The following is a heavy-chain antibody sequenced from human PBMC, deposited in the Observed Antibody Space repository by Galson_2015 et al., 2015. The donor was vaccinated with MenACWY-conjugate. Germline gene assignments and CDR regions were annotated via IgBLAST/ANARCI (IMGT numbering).Heavy chain of an antibody. D-gene: IGHD6-19*01. CDR1: GYTFSGHY. J-gene: IGHJ4*02. CDR3: GRRSEHWLVFDS. V-gene: IGHV1-2*06. CDR2: INPNTGST. Sequence: SVKVSCKASGYTFSGHYIHWVRQAPGQGLEWMGRINPNTGSTIYAQNFQGRVTVTRDTSISTAYMELTSLTSDDTAVYYCGRRSEHWLVFDSWGQGTLITVSS.